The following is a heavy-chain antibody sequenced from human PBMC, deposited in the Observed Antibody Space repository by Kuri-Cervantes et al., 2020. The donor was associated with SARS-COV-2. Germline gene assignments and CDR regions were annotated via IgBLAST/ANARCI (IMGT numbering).Heavy chain of an antibody. V-gene: IGHV4-34*01. CDR1: CGSFSDYA. J-gene: IGHJ4*02. CDR2: INHGGST. Sequence: SETLSLTCAVYCGSFSDYAWTWIRQTPEKGLEWIGQINHGGSTSYNPSLKSRVTISVDTSKKQFSLKLTSVTVADTAVYYCARGSPGYWGQGTLVTVSS. CDR3: ARGSPGY.